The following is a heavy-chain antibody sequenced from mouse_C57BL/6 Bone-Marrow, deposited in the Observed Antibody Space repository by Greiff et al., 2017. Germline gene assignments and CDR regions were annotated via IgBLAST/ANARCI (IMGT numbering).Heavy chain of an antibody. CDR1: GFTFTDYY. CDR2: IRNKANGYTT. J-gene: IGHJ2*01. Sequence: EVQLVESGGGLVQPGGSLSLSCAASGFTFTDYYMSWVRQPPGKALEWLGFIRNKANGYTTEYSASVKGRFTISRDNSQSILYLQMNALRAEDSATYYCASYYDYFDYWGQGTTLTVSS. V-gene: IGHV7-3*01. CDR3: ASYYDYFDY.